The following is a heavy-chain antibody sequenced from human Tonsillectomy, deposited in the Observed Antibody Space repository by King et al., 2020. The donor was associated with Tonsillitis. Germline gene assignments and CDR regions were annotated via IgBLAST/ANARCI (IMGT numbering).Heavy chain of an antibody. CDR1: GGSISSYY. J-gene: IGHJ3*02. V-gene: IGHV4-59*08. Sequence: QLQESGPGLVKPSETLSLTCTVAGGSISSYYWSWIRQPAGKGLECIGYFYYIGSTNYNPSLRSRVTISADTSKNQFSLKLSSVTATDTAVYYCARLKVTTIGSLGAFDIWGQGTMVTVSS. CDR3: ARLKVTTIGSLGAFDI. CDR2: FYYIGST. D-gene: IGHD4-17*01.